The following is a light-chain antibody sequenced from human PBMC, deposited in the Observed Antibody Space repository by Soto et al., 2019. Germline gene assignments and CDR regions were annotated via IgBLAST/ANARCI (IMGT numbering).Light chain of an antibody. V-gene: IGKV1-33*01. CDR3: QKYNSALT. CDR2: KAS. Sequence: DIQMTQSPSSLSASIGDRVTISCQASQDIGNFLNWYQQKPGKAPNLLIHKASHLESGVPSRFSGSGSGTHFTLTISSLQPEDVATYYCQKYNSALTFGQGTRLEIK. J-gene: IGKJ5*01. CDR1: QDIGNF.